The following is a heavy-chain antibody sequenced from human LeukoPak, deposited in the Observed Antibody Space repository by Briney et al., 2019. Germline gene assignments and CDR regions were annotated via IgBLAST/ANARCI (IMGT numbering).Heavy chain of an antibody. CDR2: ISGNGGVI. D-gene: IGHD1-1*01. Sequence: GGSLRLSCAASGFTFSSYWMSWVRQAPGKGLEWLSYISGNGGVIQYADSVKGRFTISRDNAKNLLYLQMDSLRVEDTAIYYCARDPRTVRIWGQGTLVTVSS. CDR1: GFTFSSYW. J-gene: IGHJ4*02. V-gene: IGHV3-48*04. CDR3: ARDPRTVRI.